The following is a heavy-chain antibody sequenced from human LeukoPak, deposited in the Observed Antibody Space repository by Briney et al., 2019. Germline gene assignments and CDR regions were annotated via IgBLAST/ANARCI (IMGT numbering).Heavy chain of an antibody. CDR3: ARELSPVVKYYFEY. D-gene: IGHD3-22*01. J-gene: IGHJ4*02. Sequence: GGSLRLSCAASGFTFSSYGIHWVRQAPGKGLEWVAVIWYDESNKYYADSVKGRFTISRDNSKNTLYLQMNSLRAEDTALYYCARELSPVVKYYFEYWGQGTLVTVSP. CDR1: GFTFSSYG. CDR2: IWYDESNK. V-gene: IGHV3-33*01.